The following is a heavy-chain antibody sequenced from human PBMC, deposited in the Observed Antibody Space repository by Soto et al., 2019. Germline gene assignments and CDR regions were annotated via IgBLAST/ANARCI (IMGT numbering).Heavy chain of an antibody. Sequence: SETLSLTCTVSGGSISSGGYYWSWIRQHPGKGLEWIGYIYYSGSTYYNPSLKSRVTISVDTSKNQFSLKLSSVTAADTAVYYCARDGFRDYGPVNYWGQGTLVTVSS. CDR3: ARDGFRDYGPVNY. J-gene: IGHJ4*02. V-gene: IGHV4-31*03. CDR2: IYYSGST. CDR1: GGSISSGGYY. D-gene: IGHD4-17*01.